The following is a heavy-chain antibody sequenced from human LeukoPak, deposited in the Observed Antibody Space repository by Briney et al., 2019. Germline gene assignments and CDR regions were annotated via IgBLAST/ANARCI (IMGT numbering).Heavy chain of an antibody. CDR1: GGSISSGDYY. Sequence: SETLSLTCTVSGGSISSGDYYWSWIRQPPGKGLEWIGYIYYSGSTYYNPSLKSRVTISVDTSKNQFSLKLSSVTAADTAVYYCAGSTATYYYGMDVWGQGTTVTVSS. J-gene: IGHJ6*02. CDR2: IYYSGST. CDR3: AGSTATYYYGMDV. V-gene: IGHV4-30-4*01. D-gene: IGHD4-17*01.